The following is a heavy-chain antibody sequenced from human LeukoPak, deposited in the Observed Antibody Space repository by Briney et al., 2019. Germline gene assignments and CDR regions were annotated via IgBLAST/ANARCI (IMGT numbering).Heavy chain of an antibody. D-gene: IGHD3-10*01. J-gene: IGHJ5*02. CDR1: GGSISSGGHY. CDR2: IYYSGST. Sequence: SETLSLTCTVSGGSISSGGHYWSWIRQHPGKGLEWIGYIYYSGSTYYNPSLKSRVTISVDTSKNQFSLKLSSVTAADTAVYYCARGRASIRFDPWGQGTLVTVSS. CDR3: ARGRASIRFDP. V-gene: IGHV4-31*03.